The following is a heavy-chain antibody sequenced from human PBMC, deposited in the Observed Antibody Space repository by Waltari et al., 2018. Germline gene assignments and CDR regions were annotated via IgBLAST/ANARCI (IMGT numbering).Heavy chain of an antibody. J-gene: IGHJ3*02. Sequence: EVQLVESGGGLVQPGRSLRLSCAASGFNFDDYAMHWVRQVPGRGLEWVSGITFNSGDIGYAYSVKCRFIISRDNAEKSLYLQMSGLRTEDTALYYCAKDKAPQVISIATDAFDMWGRGTMVTVSS. CDR3: AKDKAPQVISIATDAFDM. CDR2: ITFNSGDI. D-gene: IGHD2-21*01. CDR1: GFNFDDYA. V-gene: IGHV3-9*01.